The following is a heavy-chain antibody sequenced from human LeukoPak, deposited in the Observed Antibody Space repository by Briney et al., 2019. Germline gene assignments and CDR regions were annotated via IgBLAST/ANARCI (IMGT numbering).Heavy chain of an antibody. V-gene: IGHV1-69*02. CDR3: AAGVAVAGFQH. CDR1: GGTFSSYT. D-gene: IGHD6-19*01. Sequence: GASVKVSCKASGGTFSSYTISWVRQAPGQGLEWMGRIIPILGIANYAQKFPGRVTITADKSTSTAYMELSSPRCADTARYYCAAGVAVAGFQHWGQGTLVTVSS. J-gene: IGHJ1*01. CDR2: IIPILGIA.